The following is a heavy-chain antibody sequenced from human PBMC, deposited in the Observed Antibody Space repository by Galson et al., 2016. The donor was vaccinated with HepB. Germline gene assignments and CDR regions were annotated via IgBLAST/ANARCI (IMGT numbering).Heavy chain of an antibody. CDR3: TKITGHQLAGAPDI. CDR1: GYIFTSFD. Sequence: SCTASGYIFTSFDIHCVRQAPGQGLEWVGWMNPKTGNTGYAQKFQGRATLTRATYTNTAYMELTGLTTEDTALYFCTKITGHQLAGAPDIWGRGTEVTVSS. J-gene: IGHJ4*02. CDR2: MNPKTGNT. D-gene: IGHD6-13*01. V-gene: IGHV1-8*01.